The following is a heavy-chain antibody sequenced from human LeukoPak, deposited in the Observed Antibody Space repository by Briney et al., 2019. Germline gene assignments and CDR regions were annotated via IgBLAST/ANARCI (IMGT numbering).Heavy chain of an antibody. CDR2: INPNSGGT. J-gene: IGHJ6*03. V-gene: IGHV1-2*02. D-gene: IGHD6-13*01. CDR1: GYTFTGYG. Sequence: ASVKVSCKASGYTFTGYGISWVRQAPGQGLEWMGWINPNSGGTNYAQKFQGRVTMTRDTSISTAYMELSRLRSDDTAVYYCARDHEGGIAAAVFSRVVWPFPYLSYYMDVWGKGTTVTVSS. CDR3: ARDHEGGIAAAVFSRVVWPFPYLSYYMDV.